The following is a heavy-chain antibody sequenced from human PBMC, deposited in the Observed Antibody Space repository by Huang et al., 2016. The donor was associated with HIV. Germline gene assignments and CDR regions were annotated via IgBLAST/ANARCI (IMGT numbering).Heavy chain of an antibody. Sequence: QIHLVQSGPEVKQPGASVKVSCKASGYKFHIYEITWVRQTPGQGLEWMGWISGDKVSTRFAQKFQDRLTMTTDGSTSTAYLELRSLRLDDTAVYYCARTKGEFDFWGQGALVTVSS. D-gene: IGHD3-16*01. V-gene: IGHV1-18*04. CDR2: ISGDKVST. CDR3: ARTKGEFDF. CDR1: GYKFHIYE. J-gene: IGHJ4*02.